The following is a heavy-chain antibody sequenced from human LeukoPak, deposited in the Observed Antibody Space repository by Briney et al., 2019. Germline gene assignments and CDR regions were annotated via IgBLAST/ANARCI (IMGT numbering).Heavy chain of an antibody. CDR1: GYTLTELS. Sequence: ASVKVSCKVSGYTLTELSMHWVRQAPGKGLEWMGGFDPEDGETIYAQKFQGRVTMTEDTSTDTAYMELSSLRSEDTAVYYCATGPPIQLWSMVDYWGQGTLVTVSS. J-gene: IGHJ4*02. D-gene: IGHD5-18*01. CDR2: FDPEDGET. CDR3: ATGPPIQLWSMVDY. V-gene: IGHV1-24*01.